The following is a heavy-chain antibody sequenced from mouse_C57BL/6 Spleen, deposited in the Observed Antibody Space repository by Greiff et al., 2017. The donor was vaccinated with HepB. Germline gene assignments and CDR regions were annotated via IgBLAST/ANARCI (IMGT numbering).Heavy chain of an antibody. Sequence: VQLQQSGPDLVKPGASVKLSCKASGYTFTSYDINWVKQRPGQGLEWIGWIYPRDGSTKYNEKFKGKATLTVDTSSSTAYMELHSLTSEDSAVYFCARENDYDGYAMDYWGQGTSVTVSS. D-gene: IGHD2-4*01. CDR1: GYTFTSYD. V-gene: IGHV1-85*01. CDR3: ARENDYDGYAMDY. J-gene: IGHJ4*01. CDR2: IYPRDGST.